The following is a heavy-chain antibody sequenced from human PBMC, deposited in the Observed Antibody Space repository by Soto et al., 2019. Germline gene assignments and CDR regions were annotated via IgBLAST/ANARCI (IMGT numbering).Heavy chain of an antibody. V-gene: IGHV3-48*02. CDR1: GFTFSSYS. J-gene: IGHJ4*02. CDR2: ISSSSSTI. D-gene: IGHD1-26*01. Sequence: EVQLVESGGGLVQPGGSLRLSCAASGFTFSSYSMNWVRQAPGKGREWVSYISSSSSTIYYADSVKGRFTISRDNAKNSLYLQMNSLRDEDTAVYYCAKQDIVGATFVDYWGQGTLVTVSS. CDR3: AKQDIVGATFVDY.